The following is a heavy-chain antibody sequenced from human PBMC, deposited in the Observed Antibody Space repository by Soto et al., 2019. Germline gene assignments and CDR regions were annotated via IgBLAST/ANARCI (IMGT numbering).Heavy chain of an antibody. CDR1: GYTFTSYG. D-gene: IGHD3-16*01. Sequence: ASVKVSCKASGYTFTSYGFSWVRQAPGQGLEWMGWINGYTGNTHYAQKFQGRATMTTDTSTSTAYMELWTLISDDTAVYYCARSWVTGKGGMGVWGQGTTVTVSS. CDR3: ARSWVTGKGGMGV. V-gene: IGHV1-18*01. CDR2: INGYTGNT. J-gene: IGHJ6*02.